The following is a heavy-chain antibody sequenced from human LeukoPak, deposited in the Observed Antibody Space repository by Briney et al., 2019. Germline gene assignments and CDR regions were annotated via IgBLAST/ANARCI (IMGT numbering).Heavy chain of an antibody. CDR3: ARNFYASSGYYLDDFYFDF. CDR1: GASIISDTYY. D-gene: IGHD3-22*01. Sequence: PSETLSLTCIVSGASIISDTYYWGWIRQPPGKGLEWIGSSYYSGSTYYSPSLKSRVTMSVDTSTNQFSLKLISVTAADTALYYCARNFYASSGYYLDDFYFDFLGQGTLVTVSS. CDR2: SYYSGST. J-gene: IGHJ4*02. V-gene: IGHV4-39*07.